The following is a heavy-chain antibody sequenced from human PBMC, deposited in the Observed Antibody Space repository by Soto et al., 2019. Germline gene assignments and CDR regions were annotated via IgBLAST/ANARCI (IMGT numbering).Heavy chain of an antibody. D-gene: IGHD6-13*01. CDR3: ASERATAGTSPFFDY. J-gene: IGHJ4*02. CDR2: IIPIFGTA. V-gene: IGHV1-69*01. CDR1: GGTFSSYA. Sequence: QVQLVQSGAEVKKPGSSVKVSCKASGGTFSSYAISWVRQAPGQGLEWMGGIIPIFGTANYAQKFQGRVTITADESTRTAYMELSSLRSEDTAVYYCASERATAGTSPFFDYWGQGTLVTVSS.